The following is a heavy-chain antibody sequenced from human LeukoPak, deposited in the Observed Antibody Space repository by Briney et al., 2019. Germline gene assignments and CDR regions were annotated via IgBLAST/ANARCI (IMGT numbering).Heavy chain of an antibody. CDR2: TYYRSKWYN. D-gene: IGHD4-11*01. CDR3: ARGQYSAHDY. CDR1: GDSVSRNSVA. Sequence: SQTLSLTCAISGDSVSRNSVAWNWIRQSPSRGLEWLGRTYYRSKWYNDYAVSVRSRISINPDTSKNQFSLRLNSVTPEDTAVYYCARGQYSAHDYWGQGTLVTVSS. J-gene: IGHJ4*02. V-gene: IGHV6-1*01.